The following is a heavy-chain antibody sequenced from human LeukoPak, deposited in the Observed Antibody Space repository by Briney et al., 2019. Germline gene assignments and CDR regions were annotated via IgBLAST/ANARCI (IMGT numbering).Heavy chain of an antibody. J-gene: IGHJ4*02. CDR2: FDREDGQA. Sequence: ASVKVSCKVSGSTFAELSMHWVRPAPGKGLEWRGGFDREDGQATYAQKFRGRVTVTEDTSTDTAYMDLSSLRSEDTAVYYCATVSSYTYDNGGFYFDFWGQGTLVTVSS. D-gene: IGHD3-22*01. CDR1: GSTFAELS. CDR3: ATVSSYTYDNGGFYFDF. V-gene: IGHV1-24*01.